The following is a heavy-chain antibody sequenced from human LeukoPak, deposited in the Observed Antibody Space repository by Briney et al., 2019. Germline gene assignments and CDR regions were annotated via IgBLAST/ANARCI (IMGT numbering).Heavy chain of an antibody. CDR2: ISYSGGT. J-gene: IGHJ4*02. CDR3: ARHGGSYTFDY. Sequence: SETLSLTCTVSGGSISGYYWSWIRQPPGKGLEWIGFISYSGGTNYNPSLKSRVTISVDTSKNQFSLKLNSVAAADTAVYYCARHGGSYTFDYWGQGTLVTVSS. CDR1: GGSISGYY. D-gene: IGHD1-26*01. V-gene: IGHV4-59*08.